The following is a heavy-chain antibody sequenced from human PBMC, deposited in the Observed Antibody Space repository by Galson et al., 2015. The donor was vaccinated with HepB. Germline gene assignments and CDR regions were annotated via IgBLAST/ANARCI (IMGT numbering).Heavy chain of an antibody. Sequence: SLRLSCAASGFTFSSYAMHWVRQAPGKGLEWVAVISYDGSNKYYADSVKGRFTISRDYSKNTLYLQMNSLRAEDTAVYYCAKKAGYSLYDYWGQGTLVTVSS. CDR1: GFTFSSYA. CDR3: AKKAGYSLYDY. CDR2: ISYDGSNK. V-gene: IGHV3-30-3*02. J-gene: IGHJ4*02. D-gene: IGHD3-9*01.